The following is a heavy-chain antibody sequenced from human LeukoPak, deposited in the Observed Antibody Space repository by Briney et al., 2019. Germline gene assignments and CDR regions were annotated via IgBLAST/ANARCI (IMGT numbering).Heavy chain of an antibody. CDR3: AGESEGWYFDY. V-gene: IGHV3-30-3*01. D-gene: IGHD3-10*01. CDR2: ISYDGSNK. Sequence: AGGSLRLSCAASGFTFSSYAMHWVRQAPGKGLEWVAVISYDGSNKYYADSVKGRFTISRDNSKNTLYLQMNSLRAEDTAVYYCAGESEGWYFDYWGQGTLVTVSS. CDR1: GFTFSSYA. J-gene: IGHJ4*02.